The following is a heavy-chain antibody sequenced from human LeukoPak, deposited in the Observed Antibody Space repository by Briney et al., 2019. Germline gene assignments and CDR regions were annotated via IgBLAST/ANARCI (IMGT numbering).Heavy chain of an antibody. D-gene: IGHD3-22*01. CDR1: GGSFSGYY. Sequence: SETLSLTCAVYGGSFSGYYWSWIRQPPGKGLEWIGEINHSGSTNYNPSLKSRVTISVDTSKNQFPLKLSSVTAADTAVYYCARDRIRSYYYDSRGGFDYWGQGTLVTVSS. CDR3: ARDRIRSYYYDSRGGFDY. V-gene: IGHV4-34*01. CDR2: INHSGST. J-gene: IGHJ4*02.